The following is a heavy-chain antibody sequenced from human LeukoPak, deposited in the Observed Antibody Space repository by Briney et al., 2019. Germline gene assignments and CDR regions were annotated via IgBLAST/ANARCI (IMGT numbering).Heavy chain of an antibody. CDR3: AKETYYDSSGYKDSTFDI. Sequence: QTGGSLRLSCAASGFTFSSYGMHWVRQAPGKGLEWVAFIRYDGSNKYYADSVKGRFTISRDNSKNTLYLQMNSLRAEDTAVYYCAKETYYDSSGYKDSTFDIWAQGKMVTVSS. CDR2: IRYDGSNK. CDR1: GFTFSSYG. D-gene: IGHD3-22*01. J-gene: IGHJ3*02. V-gene: IGHV3-30*02.